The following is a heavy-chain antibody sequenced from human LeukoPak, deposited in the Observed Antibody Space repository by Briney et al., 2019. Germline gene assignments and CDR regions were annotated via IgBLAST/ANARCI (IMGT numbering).Heavy chain of an antibody. V-gene: IGHV4-4*07. Sequence: SETLSLTCTVSGGSISSYYWSWIRQPAGKGLEWIGRIYTSGSTNYNPSLKSRVTVSVDTSKNQFSLKLSSVTAADTAVYYCARDLYYYGSGSYYPTDWHFDLWGRGTLVTVSS. CDR2: IYTSGST. CDR3: ARDLYYYGSGSYYPTDWHFDL. D-gene: IGHD3-10*01. CDR1: GGSISSYY. J-gene: IGHJ2*01.